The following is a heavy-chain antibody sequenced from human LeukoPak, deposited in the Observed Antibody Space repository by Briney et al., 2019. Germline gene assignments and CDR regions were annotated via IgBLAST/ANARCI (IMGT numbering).Heavy chain of an antibody. V-gene: IGHV1-2*04. CDR1: GYTFTGYY. CDR2: ITPNSGGA. D-gene: IGHD3-3*01. J-gene: IGHJ3*02. CDR3: ARGRYYDFSQNAFDI. Sequence: ASVKVSCKASGYTFTGYYMHWVRQAPGQGLEWMGWITPNSGGANYAQKFQGWVTMTRDTSISTAYMELSSLRSEDTAVYYCARGRYYDFSQNAFDIWGQGTMVTVSS.